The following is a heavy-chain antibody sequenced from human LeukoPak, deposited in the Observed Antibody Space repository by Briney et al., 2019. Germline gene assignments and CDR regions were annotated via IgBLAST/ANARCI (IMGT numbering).Heavy chain of an antibody. D-gene: IGHD4-23*01. CDR2: IDRSGRTK. CDR3: AKDTGGNGAYFYAMDV. V-gene: IGHV3-48*04. Sequence: PGGSLRLSCAPSGFTFSAYTMNWVRQAPGKGLEWLSYIDRSGRTKYYADSVKGRFSISRDNAKNSLSLQMSSLRAEDTALYYCAKDTGGNGAYFYAMDVWGQGTSVTVSS. J-gene: IGHJ6*02. CDR1: GFTFSAYT.